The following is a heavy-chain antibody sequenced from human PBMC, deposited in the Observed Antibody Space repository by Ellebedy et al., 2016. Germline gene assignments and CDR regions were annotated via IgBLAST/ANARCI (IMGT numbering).Heavy chain of an antibody. D-gene: IGHD3-3*01. Sequence: SETLSLXXTVSGSSISSADHYWSWIRQHPGKGLEWIGNGDYSGTSYYNPSLKSRVTISVDTTKNQFSLNLNFVTDADTAVDYCAWRTTFWGGFFDFWGQGNLVTVSS. CDR1: GSSISSADHY. J-gene: IGHJ4*02. V-gene: IGHV4-31*03. CDR2: GDYSGTS. CDR3: AWRTTFWGGFFDF.